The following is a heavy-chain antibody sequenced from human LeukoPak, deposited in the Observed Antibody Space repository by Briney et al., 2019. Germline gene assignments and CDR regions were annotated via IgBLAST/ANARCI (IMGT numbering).Heavy chain of an antibody. D-gene: IGHD3-22*01. CDR3: ARARAYYYDGSAYYFDS. Sequence: TGESLNISCEYSFTDHWIAWVRQVPGKGLEWVGIIYPEDSDTRYSPSFQGQVTISADKSIRNAYLRWSSLKASDTAMYYCARARAYYYDGSAYYFDSWGQGTLVTVSS. V-gene: IGHV5-51*01. CDR2: IYPEDSDT. CDR1: YSFTDHW. J-gene: IGHJ4*02.